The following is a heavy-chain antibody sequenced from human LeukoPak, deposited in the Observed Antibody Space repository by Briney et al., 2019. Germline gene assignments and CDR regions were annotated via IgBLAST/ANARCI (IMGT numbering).Heavy chain of an antibody. Sequence: GGSLRLSCAASGFTFSSYSMNWVSQAPGKGVEWISYISSSSSTIYYADSVKGRFTISRDNAKNSLYLQMNTLRAEDTAVYYCARDPFSSSSLDYWGQGTLVTVSS. CDR3: ARDPFSSSSLDY. CDR1: GFTFSSYS. J-gene: IGHJ4*02. D-gene: IGHD6-13*01. V-gene: IGHV3-48*01. CDR2: ISSSSSTI.